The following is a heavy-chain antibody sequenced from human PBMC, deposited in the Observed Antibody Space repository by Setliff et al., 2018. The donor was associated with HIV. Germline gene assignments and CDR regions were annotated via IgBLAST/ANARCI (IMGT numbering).Heavy chain of an antibody. CDR1: GFTFEDYG. D-gene: IGHD6-13*01. Sequence: SGGSLRLSCAASGFTFEDYGMSWVRQAPGKGREWVSGIDWNGGSAGYADSVKGRFTISRDNAKNSLYLQMNSLRAEDTALYYCARVIAAAGTGGLDIWGQGTMVTVSS. V-gene: IGHV3-20*04. CDR2: IDWNGGSA. CDR3: ARVIAAAGTGGLDI. J-gene: IGHJ3*02.